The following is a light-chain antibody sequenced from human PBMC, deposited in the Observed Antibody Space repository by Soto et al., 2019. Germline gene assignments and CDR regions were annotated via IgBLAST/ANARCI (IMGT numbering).Light chain of an antibody. CDR1: SSDVGAYDY. J-gene: IGLJ1*01. V-gene: IGLV2-11*01. CDR2: DVS. Sequence: QSVLTQPRSVSGSPGQSVTVSCAGSSSDVGAYDYVSWYQQHPGAAPKLMIYDVSERPSGVPYRFSGSKSGNTASLTISGLQADDEADYFCCSYAGTFSFVFGSGTKLTVL. CDR3: CSYAGTFSFV.